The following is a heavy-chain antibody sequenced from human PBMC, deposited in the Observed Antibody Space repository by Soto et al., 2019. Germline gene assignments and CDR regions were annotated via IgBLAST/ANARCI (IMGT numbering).Heavy chain of an antibody. CDR2: IIPIFGTA. CDR1: GGTFSSYA. V-gene: IGHV1-69*13. CDR3: ARGGGSGYYNPSYYYYGMDV. J-gene: IGHJ6*02. Sequence: GASVKVSCKASGGTFSSYAISWVRQAPGQGLEWMGGIIPIFGTANYAQKFQGRVTITADESTSTAYMELSSLRSEDTAVYYCARGGGSGYYNPSYYYYGMDVWGQGTTVTVSS. D-gene: IGHD3-22*01.